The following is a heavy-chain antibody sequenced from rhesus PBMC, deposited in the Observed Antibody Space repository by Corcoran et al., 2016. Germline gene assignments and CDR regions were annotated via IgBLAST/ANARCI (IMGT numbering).Heavy chain of an antibody. CDR1: GGSISSSY. CDR3: ASDRGMDAFDF. V-gene: IGHV4-169*02. Sequence: QLQLQESGPGLVKPSETLSVTCAVSGGSISSSYWSWIRQAPGTGLDWIGYIYGSVSSPNYNPSLKSRVTLSVDTSKNQRSLKLSSVTAADTAVYYCASDRGMDAFDFWGQGLRVTVSS. D-gene: IGHD5-42*01. CDR2: IYGSVSSP. J-gene: IGHJ3*01.